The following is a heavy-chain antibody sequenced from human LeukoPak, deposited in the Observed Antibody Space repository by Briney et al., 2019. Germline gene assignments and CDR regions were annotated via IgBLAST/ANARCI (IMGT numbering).Heavy chain of an antibody. D-gene: IGHD6-19*01. J-gene: IGHJ3*02. CDR2: IYYSGST. CDR1: GGSVSSGSYY. V-gene: IGHV4-61*01. Sequence: SETLSLTCTVSGGSVSSGSYYWSWIRQPQGKGLEWIGYIYYSGSTNYNPSLKSRVTISVDTSKNQFSLKLSSVTAADTAVYYCASSIAVAAADAFDIWGQGTMVTVSS. CDR3: ASSIAVAAADAFDI.